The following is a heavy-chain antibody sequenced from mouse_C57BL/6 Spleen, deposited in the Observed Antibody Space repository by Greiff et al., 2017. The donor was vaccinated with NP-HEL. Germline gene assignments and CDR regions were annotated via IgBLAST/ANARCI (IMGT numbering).Heavy chain of an antibody. CDR1: GYTFTDYE. CDR3: TRPGPSYYFDY. J-gene: IGHJ2*01. Sequence: VQLKQSGAELVRPGASVTLSCKASGYTFTDYEMHWVKQTPVHGLEWIGAIDPETGGTAYNQKFKGKAILTADNSSSTAYMELRSLTSEDSAVYYCTRPGPSYYFDYWGQGTTLTVS. D-gene: IGHD3-3*01. CDR2: IDPETGGT. V-gene: IGHV1-15*01.